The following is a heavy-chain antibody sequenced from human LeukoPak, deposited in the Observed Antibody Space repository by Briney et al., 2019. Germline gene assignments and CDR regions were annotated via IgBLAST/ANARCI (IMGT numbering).Heavy chain of an antibody. V-gene: IGHV3-64*01. D-gene: IGHD3-3*01. J-gene: IGHJ4*02. CDR1: GFTFNNYA. Sequence: GGSLRLSCKASGFTFNNYALHWVRQAPGKGLEYVSAISTDGGSTYYGNSVGGRFTISRDNSKNTLYLQVNSLRADDTAVYYCAKVPIQYSDSFEVYLDYWGQGTLVTVSS. CDR3: AKVPIQYSDSFEVYLDY. CDR2: ISTDGGST.